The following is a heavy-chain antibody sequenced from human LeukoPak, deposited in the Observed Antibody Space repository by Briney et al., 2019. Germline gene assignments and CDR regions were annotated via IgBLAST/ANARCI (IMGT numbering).Heavy chain of an antibody. V-gene: IGHV6-1*01. Sequence: SQSLSLTCAISGDSASSNSAAWDWIRQSPLRGLEWLGRTYYRSKWYNDYAVSVKSRITVNPDTSKYQFSLQLNSVTPEDTAVYYCARVCYDSSGQTTSFDYWGQGTLVTVSS. CDR1: GDSASSNSAA. D-gene: IGHD3-22*01. J-gene: IGHJ4*02. CDR2: TYYRSKWYN. CDR3: ARVCYDSSGQTTSFDY.